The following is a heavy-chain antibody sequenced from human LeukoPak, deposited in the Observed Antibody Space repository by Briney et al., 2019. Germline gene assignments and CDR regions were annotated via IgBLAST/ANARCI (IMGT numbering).Heavy chain of an antibody. CDR1: GFTFSAYS. V-gene: IGHV3-21*01. CDR3: ARVKTRTGNALYY. CDR2: ISSSSSYI. D-gene: IGHD1-1*01. Sequence: PGGSLRLSCAASGFTFSAYSMNWVRQAPGKGLEWVSSISSSSSYIYYADSVKGRFTISRDNAKNSLYLQMNSLRAEDTAVYYCARVKTRTGNALYYWGQGTLVTVSS. J-gene: IGHJ4*02.